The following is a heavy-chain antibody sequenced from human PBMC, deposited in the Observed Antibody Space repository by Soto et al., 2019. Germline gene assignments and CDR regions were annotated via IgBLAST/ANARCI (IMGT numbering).Heavy chain of an antibody. CDR2: IYSGGST. Sequence: GGSLRLSCAASGFTVSSNYMSWVRQAPGKGLEWVSVIYSGGSTYYAVSVKGRFTISRDNSKNTLYLQMNSLRAGDTAVYYCARDPDYDFWSGHPRAYYYYMDVWGKGTTVTVSS. CDR3: ARDPDYDFWSGHPRAYYYYMDV. CDR1: GFTVSSNY. J-gene: IGHJ6*03. V-gene: IGHV3-66*01. D-gene: IGHD3-3*01.